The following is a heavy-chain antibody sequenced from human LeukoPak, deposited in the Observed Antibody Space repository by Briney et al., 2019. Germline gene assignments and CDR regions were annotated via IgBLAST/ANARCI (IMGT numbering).Heavy chain of an antibody. V-gene: IGHV3-23*01. CDR1: GFTFSSYA. CDR2: ISGSGGGT. J-gene: IGHJ6*02. CDR3: AKGMAAAGTNSYYFGMDV. Sequence: GGSLRLSCAASGFTFSSYAMSWVRQAPGKGLEWVSAISGSGGGTYYADSVKGRITISRDNSKNTLYLQMNSVRAEDTAIYYCAKGMAAAGTNSYYFGMDVWGQGTTVTVSS. D-gene: IGHD6-13*01.